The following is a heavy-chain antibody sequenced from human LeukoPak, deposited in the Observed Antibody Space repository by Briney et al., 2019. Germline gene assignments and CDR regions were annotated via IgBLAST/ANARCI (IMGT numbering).Heavy chain of an antibody. Sequence: PSETLSLTCAASGYSISSGYYWGWIRQPPGKGLEWIGSIYHSGSTYYNPALKSRVSISVDTSKNQFALKLSSVTAADTAVYYCVAGTAMVMDWFDPWGQGTLVTVSS. CDR3: VAGTAMVMDWFDP. D-gene: IGHD5-18*01. V-gene: IGHV4-38-2*01. CDR2: IYHSGST. J-gene: IGHJ5*02. CDR1: GYSISSGYY.